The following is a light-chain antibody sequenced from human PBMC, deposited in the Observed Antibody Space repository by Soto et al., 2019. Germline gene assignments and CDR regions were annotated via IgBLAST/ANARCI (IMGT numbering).Light chain of an antibody. V-gene: IGKV1-6*01. Sequence: AVQMTQSPSSLSASEGDRVTITCRASQAIRSDLGWYQMKPGKVPKLLIYAASNLQSGVPSRFIGRGYGTDFTLTISSLQPEDFATYYCLQDYNYPRTFGQGTKVDIK. CDR2: AAS. CDR1: QAIRSD. J-gene: IGKJ1*01. CDR3: LQDYNYPRT.